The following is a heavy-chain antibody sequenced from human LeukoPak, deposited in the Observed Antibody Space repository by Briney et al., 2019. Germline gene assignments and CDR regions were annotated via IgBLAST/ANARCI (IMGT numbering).Heavy chain of an antibody. CDR2: ISDNGVTR. Sequence: GGSLRLSCAASGFTFSSYVMNWVRQAPGKGLEWVSSISDNGVTRYYADSVKGRFTISRDSSDSTVYLQMNSLRAEDTAIYYCAKAPAPYYYYYGMDVWGQGTAVTVSS. CDR1: GFTFSSYV. V-gene: IGHV3-23*01. J-gene: IGHJ6*02. CDR3: AKAPAPYYYYYGMDV.